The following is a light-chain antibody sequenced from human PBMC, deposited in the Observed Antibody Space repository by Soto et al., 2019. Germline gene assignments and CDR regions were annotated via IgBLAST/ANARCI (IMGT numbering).Light chain of an antibody. Sequence: QSALTQPPSASGSPGQSVTISCTGTSSDVGGYNYVSWYQQHPGKAPKLMIYEVSKRPSGVPDRFSGSKSGTTASLTVSGLQAEDEADYYCSSYAGSNNGRVFGGGTKVTVL. CDR2: EVS. V-gene: IGLV2-8*01. CDR1: SSDVGGYNY. CDR3: SSYAGSNNGRV. J-gene: IGLJ2*01.